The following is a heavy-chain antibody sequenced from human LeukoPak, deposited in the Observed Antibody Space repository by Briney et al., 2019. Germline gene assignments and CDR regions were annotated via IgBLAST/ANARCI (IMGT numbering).Heavy chain of an antibody. CDR1: GVTLSNYA. J-gene: IGHJ4*02. V-gene: IGHV4-34*01. CDR2: INHSGST. CDR3: ARGGSGYYVDY. Sequence: GSLRLSCVASGVTLSNYAMSWARQAPGKGLEWIGEINHSGSTNYNPSLKSRVTISVDTSKNQFSLKLSSVTAADTAVYYCARGGSGYYVDYWGQGTLVTVSS. D-gene: IGHD3-3*01.